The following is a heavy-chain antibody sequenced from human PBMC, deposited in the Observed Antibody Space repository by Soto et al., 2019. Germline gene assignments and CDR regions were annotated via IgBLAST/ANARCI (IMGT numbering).Heavy chain of an antibody. D-gene: IGHD3-3*01. V-gene: IGHV1-69*13. J-gene: IGHJ6*02. CDR1: GGTFSSYA. CDR2: IIPIFGTA. Sequence: SVKVSCKASGGTFSSYAISWVRQAPGQGLEWMGGIIPIFGTANYAQKFQGRVTITADESTSTAYMELSSLRSEDTAVYYCARVYDFWSGYPYPHRRPYYYYGMDVWGQGTTVTVSS. CDR3: ARVYDFWSGYPYPHRRPYYYYGMDV.